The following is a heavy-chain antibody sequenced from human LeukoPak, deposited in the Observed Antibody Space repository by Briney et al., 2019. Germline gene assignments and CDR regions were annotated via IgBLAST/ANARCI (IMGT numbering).Heavy chain of an antibody. V-gene: IGHV1-18*01. CDR1: GYTFTSYG. CDR2: ISAYNGNT. D-gene: IGHD3-22*01. Sequence: ASVKVSCKASGYTFTSYGISWVRQAPGQGLEWMGWISAYNGNTNFAQKLQGRVTMTTDTSTSTASMELRSLRSDDTAVYYCARDLYYYDSSGYPTLGYWGQGTLVTVSS. J-gene: IGHJ4*02. CDR3: ARDLYYYDSSGYPTLGY.